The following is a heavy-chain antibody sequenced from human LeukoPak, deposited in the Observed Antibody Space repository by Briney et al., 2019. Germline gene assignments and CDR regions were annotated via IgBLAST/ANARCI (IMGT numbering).Heavy chain of an antibody. CDR1: GGTFSSYA. CDR3: ARRLGRLSRDCSSTSCYLNWFDP. D-gene: IGHD2-2*01. CDR2: IIPIFGTA. Sequence: ASVKVSCKASGGTFSSYAISWVRQAPGQGLEWMGGIIPIFGTANYAQKFQGRVTITADESTSTAYMELSSLRSEDTAVYYCARRLGRLSRDCSSTSCYLNWFDPWGQGTLVTVSS. J-gene: IGHJ5*02. V-gene: IGHV1-69*13.